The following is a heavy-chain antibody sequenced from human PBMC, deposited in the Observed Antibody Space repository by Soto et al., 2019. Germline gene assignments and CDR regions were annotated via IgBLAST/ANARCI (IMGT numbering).Heavy chain of an antibody. CDR2: ISYDGSEK. CDR3: AKNRSIAAPRSYYGLDV. V-gene: IGHV3-30*18. D-gene: IGHD6-13*01. Sequence: QVQLVESGGGVVQPGRSLRLSCAASGFTFSSYGMHWVRQAPGKGLEWVAVISYDGSEKHYTDSVKGRFTISRDKSNKTLYQQMSRLSVEDTAKYYLAKNRSIAAPRSYYGLDVWGQGTTVIVTS. CDR1: GFTFSSYG. J-gene: IGHJ6*02.